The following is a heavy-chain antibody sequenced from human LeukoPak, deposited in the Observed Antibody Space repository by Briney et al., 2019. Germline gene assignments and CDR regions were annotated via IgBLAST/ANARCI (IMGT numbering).Heavy chain of an antibody. CDR3: ARSVIPLAYFDY. CDR2: ISYDGSNK. CDR1: GFTFSSYA. V-gene: IGHV3-30*04. J-gene: IGHJ4*02. D-gene: IGHD3-16*02. Sequence: GGSLRLSCAASGFTFSSYAMHWVRQAPGKGPEWVAVISYDGSNKYYADSVKGRFTISRDNSKNTLYLQMNSLRAEDTAVYYCARSVIPLAYFDYWGQGTLVTVSS.